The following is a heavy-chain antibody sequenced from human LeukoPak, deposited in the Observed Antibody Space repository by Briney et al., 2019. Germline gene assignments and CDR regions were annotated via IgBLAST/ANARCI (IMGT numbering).Heavy chain of an antibody. CDR2: INPSGGST. J-gene: IGHJ4*02. V-gene: IGHV1-46*01. Sequence: EASVTVSFKASGYTFTSYYMHWVRQAPGQGLEWMGIINPSGGSTIYAQKFQGRVTMTRDTSTSTVYMELSILRSEDTAVYYCARVLERRFDYWGQGTLVTVSS. D-gene: IGHD3-3*01. CDR3: ARVLERRFDY. CDR1: GYTFTSYY.